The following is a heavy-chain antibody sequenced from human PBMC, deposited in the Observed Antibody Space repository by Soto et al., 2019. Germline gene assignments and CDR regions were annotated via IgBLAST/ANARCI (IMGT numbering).Heavy chain of an antibody. J-gene: IGHJ4*02. D-gene: IGHD3-22*01. CDR3: AREARVDSSGYWVDY. Sequence: QVQLVQSGAEVKKPGSSVKVSCKASGGTFSTYTISWVRQAPGQGLEWMGRIIPILGIANYAQKFQGRVTITADKSTSTAYMELSSLRSEDTAVYYCAREARVDSSGYWVDYWGQGTLVTVSS. V-gene: IGHV1-69*08. CDR2: IIPILGIA. CDR1: GGTFSTYT.